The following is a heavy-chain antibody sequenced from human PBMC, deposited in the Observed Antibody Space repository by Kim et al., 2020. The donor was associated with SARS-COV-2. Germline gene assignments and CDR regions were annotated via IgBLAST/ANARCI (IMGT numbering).Heavy chain of an antibody. D-gene: IGHD1-1*01. Sequence: GGSLRLSCAASGFTFSTYGMHWVRQAPGKGLEWVAIISYDGSSKFYADSVRGRFTISRDNSKKTLYLQMNSLRAEDTAVYYCAKDSADTHWPLSEYFGYWGQGTLVTVSS. J-gene: IGHJ4*02. CDR2: ISYDGSSK. CDR1: GFTFSTYG. V-gene: IGHV3-30*18. CDR3: AKDSADTHWPLSEYFGY.